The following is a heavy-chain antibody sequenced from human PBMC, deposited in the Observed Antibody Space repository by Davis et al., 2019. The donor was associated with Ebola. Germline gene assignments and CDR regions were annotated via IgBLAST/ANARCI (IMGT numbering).Heavy chain of an antibody. CDR3: ASGSSGWYGRLDY. CDR2: IIPIFGTA. CDR1: GGTFSSYA. V-gene: IGHV1-69*13. Sequence: SVKVSCKASGGTFSSYAISWVRQAPGQGLEWMGGIIPIFGTANYAQKFQGRVTITADESTSTAYMELSSLRSEDTAVYYCASGSSGWYGRLDYWGQGTLVTVSS. J-gene: IGHJ4*02. D-gene: IGHD6-19*01.